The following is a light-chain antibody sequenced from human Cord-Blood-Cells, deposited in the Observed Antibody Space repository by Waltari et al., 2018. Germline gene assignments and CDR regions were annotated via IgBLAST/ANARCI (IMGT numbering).Light chain of an antibody. CDR3: QQSYSTPYT. CDR2: AAS. CDR1: QSIRSY. J-gene: IGKJ2*01. V-gene: IGKV1-39*01. Sequence: IQMTQSPSSLSASVGDRVTITCRASQSIRSYLNWYQQKPGNAPKLLIYAASSLQSGVPSRFSGSGSGTDFTLTISSLQPEDFATYYCQQSYSTPYTFGQGTKLEIK.